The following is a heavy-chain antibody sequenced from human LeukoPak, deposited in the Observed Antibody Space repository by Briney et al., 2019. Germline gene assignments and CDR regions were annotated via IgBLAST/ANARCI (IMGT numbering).Heavy chain of an antibody. Sequence: ASVKVSCKASGYTFTSYYMHWVRQAPGQGLEWMGIINPSGDSTSYAQKFQGRVTMTRDTSTSTVYMELSSLRSEDTAVYYCARGAMIEVVITQLPDYWGQGTLVTVSS. V-gene: IGHV1-46*01. CDR2: INPSGDST. J-gene: IGHJ4*02. CDR1: GYTFTSYY. D-gene: IGHD3-22*01. CDR3: ARGAMIEVVITQLPDY.